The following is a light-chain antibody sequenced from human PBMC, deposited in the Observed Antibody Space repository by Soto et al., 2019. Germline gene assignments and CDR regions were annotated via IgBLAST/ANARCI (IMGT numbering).Light chain of an antibody. Sequence: QSVLTQPPSASGTPGQSITISCSGSSSNIGSNSVNWYQQLPGTAPKLLIYNNNQRPSGVPDRLSGSKSGTSASLAISGLQSEDESDYYCAAWDDSLDGPIFGTGTKLTVL. CDR1: SSNIGSNS. CDR3: AAWDDSLDGPI. V-gene: IGLV1-44*01. CDR2: NNN. J-gene: IGLJ1*01.